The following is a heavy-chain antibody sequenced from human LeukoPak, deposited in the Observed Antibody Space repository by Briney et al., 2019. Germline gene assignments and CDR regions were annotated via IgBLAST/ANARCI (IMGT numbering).Heavy chain of an antibody. V-gene: IGHV4-39*01. J-gene: IGHJ6*03. Sequence: SETLSLTCTVSGGSISSSSYYWGWIRQPPGKGLEWIGSIYYSGSTYYNPSLKSRVTISVDTSKNQFSLKLSSVTAADTAVYYCARLGYSYGYYYYYYMDVWGKGTTVTVSS. D-gene: IGHD5-18*01. CDR2: IYYSGST. CDR1: GGSISSSSYY. CDR3: ARLGYSYGYYYYYYMDV.